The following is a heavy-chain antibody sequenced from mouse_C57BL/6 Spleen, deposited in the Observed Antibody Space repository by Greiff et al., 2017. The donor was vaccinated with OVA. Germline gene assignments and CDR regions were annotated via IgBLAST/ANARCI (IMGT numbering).Heavy chain of an antibody. CDR1: GYSITSGYY. D-gene: IGHD2-4*01. J-gene: IGHJ2*01. CDR3: ARSVYYDYLDY. CDR2: ISYDGSN. V-gene: IGHV3-6*01. Sequence: EVKLMESGPGLVKPSQSLSLTCSVTGYSITSGYYWNWIRPFPGNKLEWMGNISYDGSNNYNPYLKNRITITRDSSKNQFFLKLNSVTTEDTATYYCARSVYYDYLDYWGQGTTLTVSS.